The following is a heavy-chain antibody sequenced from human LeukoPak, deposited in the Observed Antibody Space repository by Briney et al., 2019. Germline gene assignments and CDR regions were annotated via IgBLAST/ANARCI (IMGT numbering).Heavy chain of an antibody. CDR1: GGTFSSYA. V-gene: IGHV1-69*06. J-gene: IGHJ6*02. D-gene: IGHD6-13*01. Sequence: SVKVSCKASGGTFSSYAISWVRQAPGQGLEWMGGIIPIFGTANYAQKFQGRVTITADKSTSTAYMELSSLRSEDTAVYYCARGGIAAAGTGYYYYGMDVWGQGTTVTVSS. CDR2: IIPIFGTA. CDR3: ARGGIAAAGTGYYYYGMDV.